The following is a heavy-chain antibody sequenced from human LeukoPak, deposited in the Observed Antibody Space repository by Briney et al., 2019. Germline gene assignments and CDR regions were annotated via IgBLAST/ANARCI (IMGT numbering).Heavy chain of an antibody. V-gene: IGHV3-49*04. Sequence: PGGPLRLPCTASGFTFADYALSWGRQSPGKGREGVGFIRNKAYGGTAEYAASVKGRFTVSSDDSENIAYLQMNSPKAEDTAVYYCASLYSGYGWVDYRGHGTLVTVSS. CDR3: ASLYSGYGWVDY. D-gene: IGHD5-12*01. CDR2: IRNKAYGGTA. CDR1: GFTFADYA. J-gene: IGHJ4*01.